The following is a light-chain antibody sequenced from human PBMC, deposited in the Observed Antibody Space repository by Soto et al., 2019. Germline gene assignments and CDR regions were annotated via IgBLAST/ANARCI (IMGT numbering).Light chain of an antibody. CDR3: QQYGSSPGT. J-gene: IGKJ1*01. CDR1: QSISSY. Sequence: EVVLTQSPDTLSLPPGERATLSCRASQSISSYLAWYQQKPGQAPRLLIYDASSRATGIPDRFSGSGSGTDFTLTISRLEPEDFAVYYCQQYGSSPGTFGQGTKVDIK. V-gene: IGKV3-20*01. CDR2: DAS.